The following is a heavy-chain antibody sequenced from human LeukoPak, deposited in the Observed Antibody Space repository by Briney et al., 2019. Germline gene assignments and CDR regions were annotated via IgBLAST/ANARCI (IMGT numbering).Heavy chain of an antibody. CDR2: INHSGST. CDR1: GGSISSSRYY. J-gene: IGHJ5*02. D-gene: IGHD3-10*01. Sequence: SETLSLTCTVSGGSISSSRYYWGWIRQPPGKGLEWIGEINHSGSTNYNPSLKSRVTISVDTSKNQFSLKLSSVTAADTAVYYCARKRYYYGSGTFNPSLFNWFDPWGQGTLVTVSS. V-gene: IGHV4-39*07. CDR3: ARKRYYYGSGTFNPSLFNWFDP.